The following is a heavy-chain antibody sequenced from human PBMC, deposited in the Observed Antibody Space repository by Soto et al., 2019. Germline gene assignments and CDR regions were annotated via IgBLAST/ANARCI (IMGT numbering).Heavy chain of an antibody. J-gene: IGHJ4*02. D-gene: IGHD6-13*01. CDR1: GFTFSSYG. V-gene: IGHV3-30*18. CDR2: ISYDGSNK. CDR3: AKELRVAAAGRYFDY. Sequence: GGSLRLSCAASGFTFSSYGMHWVRQAPGKGLEWVAVISYDGSNKYYAYSVKGRFTISRDNSKNTLYLQMNSLRAEDTAVYYCAKELRVAAAGRYFDYWGQGTLVTVSS.